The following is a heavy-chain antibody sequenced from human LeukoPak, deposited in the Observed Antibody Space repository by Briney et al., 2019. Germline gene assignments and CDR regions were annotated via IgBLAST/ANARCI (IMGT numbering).Heavy chain of an antibody. V-gene: IGHV1-18*01. CDR1: GYTFGNYG. D-gene: IGHD1-26*01. Sequence: ASVKVSCKASGYTFGNYGVTWVRQAPGQGLEWMGWISPYDGSTVFAQKFQVSVTLTIDTSTSTASMELRSLRSEDTAVYYCLSGSYSDDYWGQGTLVTVSS. CDR2: ISPYDGST. J-gene: IGHJ4*02. CDR3: LSGSYSDDY.